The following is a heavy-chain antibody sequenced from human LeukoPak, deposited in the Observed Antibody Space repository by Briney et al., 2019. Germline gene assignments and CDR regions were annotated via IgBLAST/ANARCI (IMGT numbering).Heavy chain of an antibody. J-gene: IGHJ4*02. CDR2: ISYDGSNK. Sequence: GGSLRLSCAASGFTFRSFVMHWVRQAPGKGLEWVAVISYDGSNKYYADSVKGRFTISRDNSKNTLYLQMNSLRAEDTAVYYCAKALNIYYYGSGSYYYPDYWGQGTLVTVSS. CDR1: GFTFRSFV. V-gene: IGHV3-30*18. CDR3: AKALNIYYYGSGSYYYPDY. D-gene: IGHD3-10*01.